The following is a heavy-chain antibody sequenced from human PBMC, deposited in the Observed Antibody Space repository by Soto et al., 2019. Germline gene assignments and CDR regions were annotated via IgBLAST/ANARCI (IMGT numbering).Heavy chain of an antibody. V-gene: IGHV1-46*03. CDR3: ARDVKEYDILTGYPNWFDP. CDR2: INPSGGST. D-gene: IGHD3-9*01. Sequence: QVQLVQSGAEVKKPGASVKVSCKASGYTFTSYYMHWVRQAPGQGLEWMGIINPSGGSTSYAQKFQGRVTMTRDTSTSTVYMELSSLRSEDTAVYYCARDVKEYDILTGYPNWFDPWGQGTLVTVSS. CDR1: GYTFTSYY. J-gene: IGHJ5*02.